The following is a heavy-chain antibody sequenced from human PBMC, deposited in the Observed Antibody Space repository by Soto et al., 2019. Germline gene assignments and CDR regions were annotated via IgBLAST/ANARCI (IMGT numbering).Heavy chain of an antibody. V-gene: IGHV3-48*02. D-gene: IGHD3-22*01. CDR3: ARAGSGYYY. J-gene: IGHJ4*02. CDR2: ISSSSSTI. Sequence: EVQLVESGGGLVQPGGSLRLSCAASGFTFSSYSMNWVRQAPGKGLEWVSYISSSSSTIYYADSVKGRFTSSRDKAKKSLYLQTNSLRDEDTAVYYSARAGSGYYYWGQGTLVTVSS. CDR1: GFTFSSYS.